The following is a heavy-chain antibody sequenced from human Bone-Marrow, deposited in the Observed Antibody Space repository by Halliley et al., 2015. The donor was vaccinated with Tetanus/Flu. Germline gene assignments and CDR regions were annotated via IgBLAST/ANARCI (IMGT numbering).Heavy chain of an antibody. CDR2: SGSGSHT. V-gene: IGHV3-11*05. J-gene: IGHJ5*02. Sequence: SGSGSHTQYADSVKGRFTISRDNAKNSLYLQMNSLRAEDTAVYYCARVLASGGRFDPWGQGTLVIVSS. CDR3: ARVLASGGRFDP. D-gene: IGHD6-19*01.